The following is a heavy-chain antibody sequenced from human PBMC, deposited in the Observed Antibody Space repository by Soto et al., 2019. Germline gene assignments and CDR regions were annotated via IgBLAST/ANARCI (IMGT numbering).Heavy chain of an antibody. Sequence: QVQLVESGGGVVQPGRSLRLSCAASGFTFSSYGMHWVRQAPGKGLEWVALVWYDGGNKYYVDSVKGRFTISRDNSKNTLYLEMNSLRDEDTAVCYCVRAAGYSGYDYVYYYGMDVWGQGTTVTVSS. CDR3: VRAAGYSGYDYVYYYGMDV. D-gene: IGHD5-12*01. J-gene: IGHJ6*02. V-gene: IGHV3-33*01. CDR2: VWYDGGNK. CDR1: GFTFSSYG.